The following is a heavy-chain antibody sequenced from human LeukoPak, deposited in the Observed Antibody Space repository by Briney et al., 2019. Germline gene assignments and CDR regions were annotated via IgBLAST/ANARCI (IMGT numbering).Heavy chain of an antibody. D-gene: IGHD3-22*01. V-gene: IGHV4-59*01. CDR1: GGSISSYY. CDR2: IYYSGTT. Sequence: PSETLSLTCTVAGGSISSYYWSWIRQPPGKGLEYIGFIYYSGTTKYNPSLKSRATISVDTSKNQFSLKLTSVTAADTAVYYCARGRYYYDSSGYYYDNRFDPCGQGTLVTVSS. CDR3: ARGRYYYDSSGYYYDNRFDP. J-gene: IGHJ5*02.